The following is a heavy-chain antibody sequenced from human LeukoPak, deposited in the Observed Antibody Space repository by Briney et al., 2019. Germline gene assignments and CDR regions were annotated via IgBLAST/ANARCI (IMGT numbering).Heavy chain of an antibody. CDR1: GYTLTELS. V-gene: IGHV1-24*01. D-gene: IGHD3-3*01. CDR2: FDPEDGET. CDR3: ATRYDFWSGYNLYYFDY. Sequence: ASVKVSCKVSGYTLTELSMHWVRQAPGKGLEWMGGFDPEDGETIYAQKFQGRVTMTEDTSTDTAYMELSSLRSEDTAVHYCATRYDFWSGYNLYYFDYWGQGTLVTVSS. J-gene: IGHJ4*02.